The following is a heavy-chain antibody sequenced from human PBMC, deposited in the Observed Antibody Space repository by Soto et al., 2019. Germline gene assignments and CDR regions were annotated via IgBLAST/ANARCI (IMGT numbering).Heavy chain of an antibody. CDR3: AKDIPVTSADPHQNAFDI. V-gene: IGHV3-23*01. CDR2: ISGSGGST. CDR1: GFTFSSYA. Sequence: PGGSLRLSCAASGFTFSSYAMSWVRQAPGKGLEWVSAISGSGGSTYYADSVKGRFTISRDNSKNTLYLQMNSLRAEDTAVYYCAKDIPVTSADPHQNAFDIWGQGTMVTVSS. J-gene: IGHJ3*02. D-gene: IGHD2-21*01.